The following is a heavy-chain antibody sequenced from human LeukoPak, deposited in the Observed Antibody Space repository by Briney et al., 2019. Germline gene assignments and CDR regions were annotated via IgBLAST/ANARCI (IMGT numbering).Heavy chain of an antibody. V-gene: IGHV3-23*01. J-gene: IGHJ5*02. D-gene: IGHD1-26*01. CDR2: ISGGGGST. CDR3: AKDDSGTYYFPWFDP. CDR1: GFTFSSYA. Sequence: GGSLRLSCAASGFTFSSYAMRWVHQAPGKGLEWVSSISGGGGSTEYADSVKGLFTISRDNSQNTLYLQMNSLRAEDPAFYYCAKDDSGTYYFPWFDPWGQGSLVTVSS.